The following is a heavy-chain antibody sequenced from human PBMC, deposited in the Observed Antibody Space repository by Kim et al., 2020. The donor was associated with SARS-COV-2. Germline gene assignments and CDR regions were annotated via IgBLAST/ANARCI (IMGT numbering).Heavy chain of an antibody. D-gene: IGHD4-4*01. J-gene: IGHJ4*02. CDR2: IYQSGGT. Sequence: SETLSLTCDVSGASISSGSYSWSWLRQSPGQGLEWNTSIYQSGGTYYTPSLKRRLSFSMYRSRNRFSLTLTSATDAAMAVYYCGHGPYSHSLDHWGQ. V-gene: IGHV4-30-2*06. CDR1: GASISSGSYS. CDR3: GHGPYSHSLDH.